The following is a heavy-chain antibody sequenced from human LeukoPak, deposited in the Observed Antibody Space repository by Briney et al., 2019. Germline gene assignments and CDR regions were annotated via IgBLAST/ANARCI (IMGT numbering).Heavy chain of an antibody. CDR2: ISSSGSTI. CDR1: GFTFSDYY. Sequence: GGSLRLSCAASGFTFSDYYMSWIRQAPGKGLEWVSYISSSGSTIYYADSVKGRFTISRDNAKNSLYLQMNSLRAEDTAVYYCARDFSPYCGGDCYFDAFDMWGQGTVVTVSS. V-gene: IGHV3-11*04. J-gene: IGHJ3*02. D-gene: IGHD2-21*01. CDR3: ARDFSPYCGGDCYFDAFDM.